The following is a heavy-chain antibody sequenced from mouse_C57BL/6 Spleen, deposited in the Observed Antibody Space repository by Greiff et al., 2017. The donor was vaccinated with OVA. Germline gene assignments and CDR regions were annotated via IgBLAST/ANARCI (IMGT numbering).Heavy chain of an antibody. J-gene: IGHJ3*01. D-gene: IGHD2-5*01. Sequence: QVQLQQSGAELVMPGASVKLSCKASGYTFTSYWMHWVKQRPGQGLEWIGEIDPSDSYTNYNQKFKGKSTLTVDKSSSTAYMQLSSLTSEDSAVYYCAIYSNSFAYWGQGTLVTVSA. CDR2: IDPSDSYT. CDR1: GYTFTSYW. V-gene: IGHV1-69*01. CDR3: AIYSNSFAY.